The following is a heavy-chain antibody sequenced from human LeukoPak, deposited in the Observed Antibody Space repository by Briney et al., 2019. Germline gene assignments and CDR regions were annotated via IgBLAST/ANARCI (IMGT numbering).Heavy chain of an antibody. Sequence: ASVKVSCKASGYTFTHHYIPRVRQAPGKGLEWMGWINPKSGGTNYAQKFQGRVTMTRDTSISTAYMELSRLRSDDTAVFYCARDFGYCTGGNCYSPPPHWGQGTLVTVSS. V-gene: IGHV1-2*02. J-gene: IGHJ4*02. CDR3: ARDFGYCTGGNCYSPPPH. D-gene: IGHD2-15*01. CDR2: INPKSGGT. CDR1: GYTFTHHY.